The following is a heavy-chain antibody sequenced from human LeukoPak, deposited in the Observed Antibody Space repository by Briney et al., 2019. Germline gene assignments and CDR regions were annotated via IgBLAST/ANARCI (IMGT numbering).Heavy chain of an antibody. D-gene: IGHD3-10*01. CDR1: GYTFSGHY. J-gene: IGHJ4*02. V-gene: IGHV1-2*02. Sequence: ASVTVSFKASGYTFSGHYMHWIRQAPGQGLEWMGWINAESGETKYAQKFQGRVTMTRDTSISTAYMELRGLRFDDTAVYYCARDWELRWSQGAFDYWGQGTLVTVSS. CDR2: INAESGET. CDR3: ARDWELRWSQGAFDY.